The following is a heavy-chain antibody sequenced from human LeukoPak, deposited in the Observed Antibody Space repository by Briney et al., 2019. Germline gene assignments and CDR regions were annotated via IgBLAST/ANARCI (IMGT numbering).Heavy chain of an antibody. V-gene: IGHV4-4*02. CDR2: IYHSGST. CDR1: GGSISSSNW. Sequence: SGTLSLTCAVSGGSISSSNWWSWVRQPPGKGLEWIGEIYHSGSTNYNPSLKSRVTISVDKSKNQFSLKLSSVTAADTAVYYCARAPYYDILTGYYGMDVWGQGTTVTVSS. CDR3: ARAPYYDILTGYYGMDV. D-gene: IGHD3-9*01. J-gene: IGHJ6*02.